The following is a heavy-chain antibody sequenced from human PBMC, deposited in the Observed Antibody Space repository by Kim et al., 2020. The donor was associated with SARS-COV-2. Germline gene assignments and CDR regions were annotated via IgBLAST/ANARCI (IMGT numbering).Heavy chain of an antibody. J-gene: IGHJ5*02. Sequence: RVTISVDTSKNQFSLKLSSVTAADTAVYYCARHEPAAIPVFWGSGNWFDPWGQGTLVTVSS. CDR3: ARHEPAAIPVFWGSGNWFDP. V-gene: IGHV4-39*01. D-gene: IGHD2-2*02.